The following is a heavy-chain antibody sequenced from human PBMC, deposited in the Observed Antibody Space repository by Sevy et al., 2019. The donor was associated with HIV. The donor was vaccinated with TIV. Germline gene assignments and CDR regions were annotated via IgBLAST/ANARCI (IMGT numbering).Heavy chain of an antibody. D-gene: IGHD7-27*01. Sequence: QSQTLSLTCTVSGGSISSSSYYWGWIRQPPGKGLEWIGSIYYSGSTYYNPSLKSRVTISVDTSKNQFSLKPSSVTAADTAVYYCARLDPNGDIDYWGQGTLVTVSS. J-gene: IGHJ4*02. CDR1: GGSISSSSYY. CDR2: IYYSGST. CDR3: ARLDPNGDIDY. V-gene: IGHV4-39*01.